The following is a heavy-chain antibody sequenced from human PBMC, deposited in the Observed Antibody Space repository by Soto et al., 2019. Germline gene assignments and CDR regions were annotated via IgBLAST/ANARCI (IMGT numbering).Heavy chain of an antibody. CDR2: IIPIFGTA. CDR1: GGTFSSYA. V-gene: IGHV1-69*13. J-gene: IGHJ6*02. D-gene: IGHD5-12*01. CDR3: ARDQGGALEDYDSGPYYYGMDV. Sequence: GASVKVSCKASGGTFSSYAISWVRQAPGQGLEWMGGIIPIFGTANYAQKFQGRVMITADESTSTAYMELSSLRSEDTAVYYCARDQGGALEDYDSGPYYYGMDVWGQGTTVTVSS.